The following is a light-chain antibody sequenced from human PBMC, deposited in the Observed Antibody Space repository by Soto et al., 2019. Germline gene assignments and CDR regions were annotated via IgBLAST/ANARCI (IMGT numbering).Light chain of an antibody. Sequence: EIVVTQSPATLSLSPGERATLSCRTSQSVGSYLAWYQKKPGKAPRLLIYDASNRATGIPARFSGSGSGRDFTLPISSLEPEDFAVYYCQQRSTSPPLSFGGGTQVEIK. CDR1: QSVGSY. CDR2: DAS. CDR3: QQRSTSPPLS. V-gene: IGKV3-11*02. J-gene: IGKJ4*01.